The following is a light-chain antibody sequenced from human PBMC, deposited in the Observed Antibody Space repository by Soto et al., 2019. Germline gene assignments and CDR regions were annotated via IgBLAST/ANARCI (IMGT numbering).Light chain of an antibody. V-gene: IGKV4-1*01. CDR2: WAS. Sequence: DIVMTQSPDSLAVSLGERATINCKSSQSVLYSSNNKNYLAWYQQKPGQPPKLLIYWASTRESGVPDRFSGSGSGTDFPLTISSLQAEDVAVYYCKQYYSTPPLTFGGGTKVEIK. CDR3: KQYYSTPPLT. J-gene: IGKJ4*01. CDR1: QSVLYSSNNKNY.